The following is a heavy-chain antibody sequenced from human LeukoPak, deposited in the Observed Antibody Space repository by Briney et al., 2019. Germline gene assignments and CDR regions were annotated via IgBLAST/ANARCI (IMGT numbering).Heavy chain of an antibody. CDR2: IIPILGIA. CDR3: ARDRGAVVVPAAIRGEGMVSDY. V-gene: IGHV1-69*04. J-gene: IGHJ4*02. CDR1: GGTFSSYA. D-gene: IGHD2-2*02. Sequence: SVKLSCKASGGTFSSYAIIWVRQAPGQGLEWMGRIIPILGIANYAQKLPGRVTITADKSTSTAYMELSSLRSEDTAVYYCARDRGAVVVPAAIRGEGMVSDYWGQGTLVTVSS.